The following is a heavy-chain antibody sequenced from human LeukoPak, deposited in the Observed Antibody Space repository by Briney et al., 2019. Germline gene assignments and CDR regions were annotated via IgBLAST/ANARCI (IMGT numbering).Heavy chain of an antibody. V-gene: IGHV3-23*01. CDR3: ARRSSKID. D-gene: IGHD5/OR15-5a*01. J-gene: IGHJ4*02. CDR2: ISGSGEYT. Sequence: GGSLRLSCAGSGFTFSSYAMSWIRQAPEKGLEWVSGISGSGEYTYFADSVKGRSAISRDNSKNILYLQMNSLRVDDTAVYYCARRSSKIDWDQGTLVTVSS. CDR1: GFTFSSYA.